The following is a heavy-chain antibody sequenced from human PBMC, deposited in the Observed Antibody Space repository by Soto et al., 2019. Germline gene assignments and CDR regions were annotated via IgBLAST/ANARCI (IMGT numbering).Heavy chain of an antibody. Sequence: SETLSLTCTVSGGSISSSSYYWGWIRQPPGKGLEWIGSIYYSGSTYYNPSLKSRVTISVDTSKNQFSLKLSSVTAADTAVYYCASPPSIPNTDCTNGVCDAGDYYYYYMDVWGKGTTVTVSS. D-gene: IGHD2-8*01. CDR3: ASPPSIPNTDCTNGVCDAGDYYYYYMDV. CDR2: IYYSGST. CDR1: GGSISSSSYY. J-gene: IGHJ6*03. V-gene: IGHV4-39*01.